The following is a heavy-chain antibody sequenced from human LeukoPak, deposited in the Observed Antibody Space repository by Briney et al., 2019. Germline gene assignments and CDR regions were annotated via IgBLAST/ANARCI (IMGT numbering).Heavy chain of an antibody. D-gene: IGHD1-20*01. CDR3: AKETNWRYYYYMDV. J-gene: IGHJ6*03. CDR2: IYSDGTT. CDR1: GFTVNTNY. V-gene: IGHV3-53*01. Sequence: GGSLRLSCAAFGFTVNTNYMTWVRQAPGKGLEWVSEIYSDGTTYYTASVKGRFSISRDNSKNTVYLEMNSLRAEDTAVYYCAKETNWRYYYYMDVWGKGTTVTISS.